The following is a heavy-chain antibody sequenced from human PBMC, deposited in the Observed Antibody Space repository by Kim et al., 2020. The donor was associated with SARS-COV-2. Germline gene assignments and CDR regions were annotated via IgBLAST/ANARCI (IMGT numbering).Heavy chain of an antibody. CDR3: AGGIRQLVYYYYGMDV. CDR1: GGTFSSYA. Sequence: SVKVSCKAPGGTFSSYAISWVRQAPGQGLEWMGGIIPIFGTANYAQKFQGRVTITADESTSTAYMELSSLRSEDTAVYYCAGGIRQLVYYYYGMDVWGQGTTVTVSS. CDR2: IIPIFGTA. V-gene: IGHV1-69*13. D-gene: IGHD6-6*01. J-gene: IGHJ6*02.